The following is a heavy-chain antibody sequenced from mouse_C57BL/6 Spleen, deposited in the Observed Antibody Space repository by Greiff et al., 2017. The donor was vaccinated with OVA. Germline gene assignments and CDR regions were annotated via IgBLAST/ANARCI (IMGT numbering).Heavy chain of an antibody. CDR1: GYSITSGYY. CDR3: AIYGNLAWFAY. D-gene: IGHD2-1*01. CDR2: ISYDGSN. J-gene: IGHJ3*01. V-gene: IGHV3-6*01. Sequence: VQLKESGPGLVKPSQSLSLTCSVTGYSITSGYYWNWIRQFPGNKLEWMGYISYDGSNNYNPSLKNRISITRDTSKNQFFLKLNSVTTEDTATYYCAIYGNLAWFAYWGQGTLVTVSA.